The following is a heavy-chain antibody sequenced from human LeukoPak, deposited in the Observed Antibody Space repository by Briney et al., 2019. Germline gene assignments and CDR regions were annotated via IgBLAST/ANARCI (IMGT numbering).Heavy chain of an antibody. J-gene: IGHJ4*02. V-gene: IGHV4-59*01. Sequence: SETLSLTCTVSGGSISSYYWSWIRQPPGKGLEWIGYIYYGGSTNYNPSLKSRVTISVDTSKNQFSLKLSSVTAADTAVYYCASSSRHYYDSSGYFDYWGQGTLVTVSS. CDR3: ASSSRHYYDSSGYFDY. D-gene: IGHD3-22*01. CDR1: GGSISSYY. CDR2: IYYGGST.